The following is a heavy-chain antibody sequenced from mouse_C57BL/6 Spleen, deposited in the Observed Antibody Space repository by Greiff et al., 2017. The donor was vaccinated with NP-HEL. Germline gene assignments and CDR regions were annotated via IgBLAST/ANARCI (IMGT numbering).Heavy chain of an antibody. J-gene: IGHJ2*01. CDR2: IDPSDSYT. CDR1: GYTFTSYW. V-gene: IGHV1-50*01. D-gene: IGHD2-3*01. Sequence: QVQLQQPGAELVKPGASVKLSCKASGYTFTSYWMQWVKQRPGQGLEWIGEIDPSDSYTNYNQKFKGKATLTVDTSSSTAYMQLSSLTSEGSAVYYCARGWLPSYFDYWGQGTTLTVSS. CDR3: ARGWLPSYFDY.